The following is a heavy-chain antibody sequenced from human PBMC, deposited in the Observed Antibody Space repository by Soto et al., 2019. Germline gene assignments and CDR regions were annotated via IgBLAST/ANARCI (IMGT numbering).Heavy chain of an antibody. V-gene: IGHV6-1*01. CDR1: GAGVSSNSAA. CDR2: TYFRFKWYN. D-gene: IGHD6-19*01. J-gene: IGHJ6*02. CDR3: ARVIAVACYYYDMDV. Sequence: SQALSLTCXITGAGVSSNSAASNWIRQSPSRGLEWLGRTYFRFKWYNEYAVSVISRMTINPDASKNQFSLQLNSVTPDDTAVCHFARVIAVACYYYDMDVWGQGTTVTVSS.